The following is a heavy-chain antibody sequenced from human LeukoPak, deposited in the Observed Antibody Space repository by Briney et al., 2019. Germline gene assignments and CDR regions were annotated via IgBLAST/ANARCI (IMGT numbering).Heavy chain of an antibody. CDR3: TTGSATGTGSGY. V-gene: IGHV3-49*04. CDR1: GFTFGDYV. Sequence: GGSLRLSCTASGFTFGDYVMSWVRQTPGKGLEWVGFIRSKPYGGTTEYAASVKGRFIISRDDSKTIAYLQMNSLKSEDTAVYYCTTGSATGTGSGYWGQGTLVTVSS. J-gene: IGHJ4*02. CDR2: IRSKPYGGTT. D-gene: IGHD6-13*01.